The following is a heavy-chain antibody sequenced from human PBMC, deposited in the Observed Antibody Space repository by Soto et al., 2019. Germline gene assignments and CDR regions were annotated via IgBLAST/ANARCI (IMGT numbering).Heavy chain of an antibody. V-gene: IGHV5-10-1*01. Sequence: PGESLEISCKGSGYSFTSYWISWVRQMPGKGLEWMGRIDPSDSYTNYSPSFQGHVTISADKSISTAYLQWSSLKASDTAMYYCARMYYDFWSGPNWFDPWGQGTLVTVSS. CDR1: GYSFTSYW. J-gene: IGHJ5*02. CDR2: IDPSDSYT. CDR3: ARMYYDFWSGPNWFDP. D-gene: IGHD3-3*01.